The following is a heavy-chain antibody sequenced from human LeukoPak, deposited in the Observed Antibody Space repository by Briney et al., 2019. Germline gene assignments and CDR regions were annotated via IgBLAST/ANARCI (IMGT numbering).Heavy chain of an antibody. J-gene: IGHJ3*02. Sequence: PGGSLRLSCAASGFTFSSYSMNWVRQAPGKGLEWVSYISSSSSTIYYADSVKGRFTISRDNAKNSLYLQMNSLRAEGTAVYYCARPPWTSGTMDTAMVIGAFNIWGQGTMVTVSS. CDR1: GFTFSSYS. CDR3: ARPPWTSGTMDTAMVIGAFNI. CDR2: ISSSSSTI. D-gene: IGHD5-18*01. V-gene: IGHV3-48*01.